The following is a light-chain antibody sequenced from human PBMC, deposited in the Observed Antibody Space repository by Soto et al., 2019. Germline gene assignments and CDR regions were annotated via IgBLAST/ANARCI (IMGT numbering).Light chain of an antibody. Sequence: DIRKTQSPSSLSSSVGDIFTITCRSSLTIGDSLSWYQQKPGKAPKLLIYAASTLQSGVPSRFSGSGSGTDFTLTISSLQPEDFATYYCQQLNNYPAITFGPGTRLEIK. J-gene: IGKJ5*01. CDR1: LTIGDS. V-gene: IGKV1-9*01. CDR3: QQLNNYPAIT. CDR2: AAS.